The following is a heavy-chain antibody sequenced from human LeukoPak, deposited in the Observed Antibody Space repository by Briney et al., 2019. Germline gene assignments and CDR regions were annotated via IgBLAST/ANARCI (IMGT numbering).Heavy chain of an antibody. Sequence: PSETLSLTCTVSGGSISSYYWSWIRQPAGKGLEWIGRIYYSGSTNYNPSLKSRVTISVDTSKNQFSLKLSSVTAADTAVYYCARGSYDFWSGYMYYFDYWGQGTLVTVSS. CDR3: ARGSYDFWSGYMYYFDY. V-gene: IGHV4-4*07. J-gene: IGHJ4*02. CDR1: GGSISSYY. D-gene: IGHD3-3*01. CDR2: IYYSGST.